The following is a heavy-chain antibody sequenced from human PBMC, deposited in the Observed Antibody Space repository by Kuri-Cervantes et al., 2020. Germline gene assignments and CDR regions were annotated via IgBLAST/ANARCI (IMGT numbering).Heavy chain of an antibody. CDR1: GGSVNNYY. J-gene: IGHJ5*02. D-gene: IGHD6-13*01. CDR2: VYTSAST. CDR3: ARYGTHNAAAAGRGWFDP. V-gene: IGHV4-4*07. Sequence: SETLSLTCTVSGGSVNNYYWSWLRQPAGKGLEWIGRVYTSASTNYNPSLKSRATISLDRSKNQFSLKVTSLTATDTAVYYCARYGTHNAAAAGRGWFDPWGQGTLVTVSS.